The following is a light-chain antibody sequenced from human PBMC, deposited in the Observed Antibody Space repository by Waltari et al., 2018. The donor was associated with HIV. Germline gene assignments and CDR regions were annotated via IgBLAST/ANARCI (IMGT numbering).Light chain of an antibody. CDR3: NSLDSSGNHLV. CDR2: GKN. J-gene: IGLJ2*01. CDR1: SLRSYY. Sequence: SSELTQDPAVSVALGQTVRITCQGDSLRSYYASWYQQKPGQAPVLFIYGKNNRPSGNPDRISGSSSGNTAALTITGAQAEDEDDYNCNSLDSSGNHLVFGGGTKRTVL. V-gene: IGLV3-19*01.